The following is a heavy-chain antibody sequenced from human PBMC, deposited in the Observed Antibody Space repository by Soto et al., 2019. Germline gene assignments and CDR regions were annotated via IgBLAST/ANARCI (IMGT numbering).Heavy chain of an antibody. V-gene: IGHV4-39*01. Sequence: QLQLQESGPGLVKPSETLSLTCTVSGGFISRSSYYWGWIRQPPGKGLEWIGSIYYSGSTYYNPSLKSRGTISVDTSKNQFSLKLSSVTAADTAVYYCARSAAAYTGSQSYFDYWGQGTLVTVSS. D-gene: IGHD1-26*01. J-gene: IGHJ4*02. CDR2: IYYSGST. CDR1: GGFISRSSYY. CDR3: ARSAAAYTGSQSYFDY.